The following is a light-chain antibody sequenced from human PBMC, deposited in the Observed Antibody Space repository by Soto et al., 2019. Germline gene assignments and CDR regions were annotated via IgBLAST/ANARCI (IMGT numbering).Light chain of an antibody. CDR2: DVN. CDR1: SSDVVNYNY. CDR3: SSFTTSSTPVV. J-gene: IGLJ2*01. Sequence: QSVLTQPASVSGSPGQSITISCTGTSSDVVNYNYVSWYQQHPGKAPKVMIYDVNNRPSGVSNRFSGSKSGNTASLTISGPQAEDEADYYCSSFTTSSTPVVFGGGTKLTVL. V-gene: IGLV2-14*01.